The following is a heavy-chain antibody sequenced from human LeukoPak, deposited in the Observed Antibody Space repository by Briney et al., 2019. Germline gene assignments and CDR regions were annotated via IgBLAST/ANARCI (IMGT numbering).Heavy chain of an antibody. CDR2: VSPDGSTT. CDR3: VRASRTVYNTFDS. CDR1: KFTFSNHW. V-gene: IGHV3-74*01. D-gene: IGHD5-24*01. J-gene: IGHJ4*02. Sequence: GGPLRLSCAASKFTFSNHWMHWVRQAPGKGLEWVSRVSPDGSTTLYADSVRGRFTISRDNAKNTLYLQMNSLRAEDTAVYHCVRASRTVYNTFDSWGQGALVTVSS.